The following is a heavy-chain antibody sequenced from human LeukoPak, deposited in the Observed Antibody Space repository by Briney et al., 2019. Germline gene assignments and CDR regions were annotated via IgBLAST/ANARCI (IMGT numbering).Heavy chain of an antibody. CDR2: INPNSGGT. CDR3: SRPRDEGGLYWNFDL. D-gene: IGHD2-15*01. CDR1: GYTFTDYY. Sequence: ASVKVSCKASGYTFTDYYIHWVRQAPGQGLEWVGWINPNSGGTNYAQKFQGRVTMTRDTSISTAYMELCRLRPDDTAVYYCSRPRDEGGLYWNFDLWGRGTLVTVSS. J-gene: IGHJ2*01. V-gene: IGHV1-2*02.